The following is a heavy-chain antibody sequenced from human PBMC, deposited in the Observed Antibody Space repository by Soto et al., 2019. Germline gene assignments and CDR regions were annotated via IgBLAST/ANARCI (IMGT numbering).Heavy chain of an antibody. CDR3: AKDLTWNQADY. CDR2: ISNDGSIT. J-gene: IGHJ4*02. V-gene: IGHV3-74*01. CDR1: GFIFSNYW. D-gene: IGHD1-1*01. Sequence: GGSLRLCCEASGFIFSNYWMHWVRQTPGTGLVWVSRISNDGSITNYADSVKGRFTISRDNAKNTLYLQMNSLRAEDTAVYYCAKDLTWNQADYWGQGALVTVSS.